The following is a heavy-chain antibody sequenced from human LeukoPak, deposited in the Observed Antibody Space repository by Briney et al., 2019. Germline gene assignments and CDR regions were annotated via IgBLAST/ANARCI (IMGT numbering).Heavy chain of an antibody. D-gene: IGHD3-9*01. V-gene: IGHV1-69*10. CDR2: IIPILGTA. J-gene: IGHJ4*02. Sequence: SVKVSCKASGGTFSGYAISWVRQAPGQGLEWMGGIIPILGTANYAQKFQGRVTITADKSTSTAYMELSSLRSDDTAVYYCARARRYFDWFHDYWGQGTLVTVSS. CDR3: ARARRYFDWFHDY. CDR1: GGTFSGYA.